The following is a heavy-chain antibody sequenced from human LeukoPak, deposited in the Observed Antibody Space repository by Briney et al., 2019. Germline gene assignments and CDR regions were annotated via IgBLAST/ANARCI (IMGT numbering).Heavy chain of an antibody. D-gene: IGHD4-17*01. Sequence: SETLSLTCTVSGSSISSYYWSWIRQPPGKGLEWIGYIYYSGSTNYNPSLKSRVTISVDTSKNQFSLKLSSVTAADTAVYYCARGGDYGDYEGWYFDLWGRGTLVTVSS. CDR1: GSSISSYY. CDR2: IYYSGST. V-gene: IGHV4-59*08. CDR3: ARGGDYGDYEGWYFDL. J-gene: IGHJ2*01.